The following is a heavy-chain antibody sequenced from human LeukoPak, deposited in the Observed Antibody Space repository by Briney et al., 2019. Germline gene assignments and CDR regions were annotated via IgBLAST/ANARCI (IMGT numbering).Heavy chain of an antibody. CDR1: GFTFSSYW. Sequence: HTGGSLRLSCAASGFTFSSYWMHWVRQAPGKGLVWVSRINSDGSSTSYADSVKGRFTISRDNAKNTLYLQMNSLRAEDAAVYYCAKGYYDSSGYYYVGNDAFDIWGQGTMVTAPS. CDR2: INSDGSST. J-gene: IGHJ3*02. D-gene: IGHD3-22*01. V-gene: IGHV3-74*01. CDR3: AKGYYDSSGYYYVGNDAFDI.